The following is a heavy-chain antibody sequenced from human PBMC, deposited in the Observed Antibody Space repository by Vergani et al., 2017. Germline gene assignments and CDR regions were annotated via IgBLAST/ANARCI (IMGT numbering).Heavy chain of an antibody. CDR3: ARDRLGLDP. V-gene: IGHV1-18*01. CDR1: GYTFTSYG. CDR2: ISAYTGNT. D-gene: IGHD5/OR15-5a*01. J-gene: IGHJ5*02. Sequence: VQLVQSGAEVKKPGASVKVSCKASGYTFTSYGISWVRPAPGQGLEWIGLISAYTGNTNYAQKLQGRVTMTTDNSKSTAYMEMRSLRSDDTAVYYCARDRLGLDPWGQGTRVTVS.